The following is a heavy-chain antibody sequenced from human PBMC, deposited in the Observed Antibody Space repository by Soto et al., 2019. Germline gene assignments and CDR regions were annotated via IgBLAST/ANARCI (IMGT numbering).Heavy chain of an antibody. CDR2: ISSNGDST. J-gene: IGHJ5*02. CDR1: GYIFTNYA. CDR3: VKSPGILNGYXDL. D-gene: IGHD3-9*01. V-gene: IGHV3-64D*06. Sequence: SCKASGYIFTNYAMHWVRQAPGKGLEYVSAISSNGDSTYYADSVKGRFTISRDNSWNTLYLQMSSLRAEDTAVYYCVKSPGILNGYXDLWGQGTLVTVSS.